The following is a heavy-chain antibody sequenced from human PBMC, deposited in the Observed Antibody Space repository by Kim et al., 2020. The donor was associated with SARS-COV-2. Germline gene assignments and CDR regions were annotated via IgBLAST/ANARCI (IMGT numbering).Heavy chain of an antibody. J-gene: IGHJ4*02. CDR3: AKSSAFYTYYFDY. CDR1: GFTFSNYA. Sequence: GGSLRLSCTGFTFSNYAMSWVRQAPGKGLEWVSAIVGSGGGTYHADSVKGRFTISRDNSKNTLFLQMNSLRAEDTAIYYCAKSSAFYTYYFDYWGQGTVVTVSS. CDR2: IVGSGGGT. V-gene: IGHV3-23*01. D-gene: IGHD3-22*01.